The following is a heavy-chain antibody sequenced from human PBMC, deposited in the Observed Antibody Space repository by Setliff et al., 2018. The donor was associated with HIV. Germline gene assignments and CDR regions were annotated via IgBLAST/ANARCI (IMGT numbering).Heavy chain of an antibody. J-gene: IGHJ5*02. Sequence: ASVKVSCKASGYTFTSYYMQWVRQAPGQGLEWMGIINPGDRSTSYAQNFQGRVTVTRDTSTNTVYMELKRLTSEDTAVYYCGRVHDYGDYGSRWFDPWGQGTLVTVSS. D-gene: IGHD4-17*01. CDR3: GRVHDYGDYGSRWFDP. V-gene: IGHV1-46*01. CDR1: GYTFTSYY. CDR2: INPGDRST.